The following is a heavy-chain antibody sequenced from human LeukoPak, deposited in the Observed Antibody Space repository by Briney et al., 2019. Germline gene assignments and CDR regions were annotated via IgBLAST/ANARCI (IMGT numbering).Heavy chain of an antibody. Sequence: ASVKVSCKASGYTFTSYYMHWVRQAPGQGLEWMGIINPSGGSTSYAQKFQGRVTMTRDTSTSTVYMELSSLRSEDTAVYYCARGGNMITFGGVIGNDYWGQGTLVTVSS. CDR2: INPSGGST. J-gene: IGHJ4*02. D-gene: IGHD3-16*02. CDR3: ARGGNMITFGGVIGNDY. V-gene: IGHV1-46*01. CDR1: GYTFTSYY.